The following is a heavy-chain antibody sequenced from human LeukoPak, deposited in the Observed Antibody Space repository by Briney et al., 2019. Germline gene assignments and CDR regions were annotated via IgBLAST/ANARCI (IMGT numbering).Heavy chain of an antibody. Sequence: GGSLRLSCAASGFTFSSYSMHWVRQAPGKGLEWVAFIRYDGSNKYYADSVKGRFTISRDNSKNTLYLQMNSLRAEDTAVYYCAKVGPLATAYYFDYWGQGTLVTVSS. CDR2: IRYDGSNK. CDR3: AKVGPLATAYYFDY. V-gene: IGHV3-30*02. CDR1: GFTFSSYS. D-gene: IGHD5-12*01. J-gene: IGHJ4*02.